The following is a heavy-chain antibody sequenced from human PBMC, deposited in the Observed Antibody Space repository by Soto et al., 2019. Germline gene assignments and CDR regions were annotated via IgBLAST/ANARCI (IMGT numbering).Heavy chain of an antibody. CDR3: ARINSDCVRTSCHRDY. J-gene: IGHJ4*02. Sequence: QVQLVQSGAEVKKPGASVKVSCKASGYTFTNFDINWVRQAPGQGLEWMGWTNPKRGDAGYAQKFQGRVTMTRDTAKSIAYMEVSSLRSEDTAMYYCARINSDCVRTSCHRDYLGQGTLVTVSS. CDR2: TNPKRGDA. CDR1: GYTFTNFD. D-gene: IGHD2-2*01. V-gene: IGHV1-8*01.